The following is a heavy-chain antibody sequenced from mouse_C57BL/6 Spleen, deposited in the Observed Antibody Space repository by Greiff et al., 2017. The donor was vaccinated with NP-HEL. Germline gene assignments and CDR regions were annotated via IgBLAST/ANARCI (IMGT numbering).Heavy chain of an antibody. D-gene: IGHD1-1*01. J-gene: IGHJ2*01. CDR3: ARGNGYYGSSYDYYFDY. CDR1: GYSITSGYY. V-gene: IGHV3-6*01. CDR2: ISYDGSN. Sequence: DVQLQESGPGLVKPSQSLSLTCSVTGYSITSGYYWNWIRQFPGNKLEWMGYISYDGSNNYNPSLKNRISITRDTSKNQFFLKLNSVTTEDTATYYCARGNGYYGSSYDYYFDYWGQGTTLTVSS.